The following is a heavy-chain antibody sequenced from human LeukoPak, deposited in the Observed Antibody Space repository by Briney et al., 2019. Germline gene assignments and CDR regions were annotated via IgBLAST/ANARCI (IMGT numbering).Heavy chain of an antibody. V-gene: IGHV3-33*06. CDR3: AKEEWLGTFDY. CDR1: GFTFSSYG. CDR2: IWYDGTNK. D-gene: IGHD6-19*01. Sequence: GGSLRLSCAASGFTFSSYGMHWVRQAPGKALEWVAVIWYDGTNKYYADSVKGRFTISRDNSDNMLYLQMNSLRGDDTGVYFCAKEEWLGTFDYWGQGTLVTVSS. J-gene: IGHJ4*02.